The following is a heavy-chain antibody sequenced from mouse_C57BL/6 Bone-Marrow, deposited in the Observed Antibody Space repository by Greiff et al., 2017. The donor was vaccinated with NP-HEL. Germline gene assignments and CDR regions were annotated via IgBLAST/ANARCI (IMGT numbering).Heavy chain of an antibody. J-gene: IGHJ1*03. D-gene: IGHD2-1*01. CDR3: ARVRVYGNFFDV. V-gene: IGHV5-16*01. Sequence: EVHLVESEGGLVQPGSSMKLSCTASGFTFSDYYMAWVRQVPEKGLEWVANINYDGSSTYYLDSLKSRFIISRDNAKNILYLQMSSLKSEDTATYYCARVRVYGNFFDVWGTGTTVTVSS. CDR1: GFTFSDYY. CDR2: INYDGSST.